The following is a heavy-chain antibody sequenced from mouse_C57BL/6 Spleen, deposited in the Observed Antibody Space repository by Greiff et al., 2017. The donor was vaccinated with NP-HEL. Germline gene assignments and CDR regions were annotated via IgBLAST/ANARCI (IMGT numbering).Heavy chain of an antibody. CDR1: GYTFTTYP. J-gene: IGHJ3*01. CDR2: FHPSNGDT. CDR3: AYGCGYGGVGFAY. D-gene: IGHD2-2*01. Sequence: VQLEQSGAELVRPGASVKMSCKASGYTFTTYPIDWMKQNHGQSLEWIGNFHPSNGDTKYNEKFKGKATLTVETSSSTAYLELSRLTSDDSAVFSCAYGCGYGGVGFAYWGQGTLVTVSA. V-gene: IGHV1-47*01.